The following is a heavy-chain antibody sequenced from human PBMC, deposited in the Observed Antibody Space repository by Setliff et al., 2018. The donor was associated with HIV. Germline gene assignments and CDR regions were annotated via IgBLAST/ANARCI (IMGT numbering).Heavy chain of an antibody. CDR1: GGSINSRY. D-gene: IGHD3-10*01. Sequence: PSETLSLTCTVSGGSINSRYWSWIRQPPGKGLEWIGYSHYSGSPHYNPSLKSRVTISVDTSKNQFSLKLSSVTAADTAVYYCARGAITMVRSPYYMDVWGKGTTVT. V-gene: IGHV4-59*11. J-gene: IGHJ6*03. CDR3: ARGAITMVRSPYYMDV. CDR2: SHYSGSP.